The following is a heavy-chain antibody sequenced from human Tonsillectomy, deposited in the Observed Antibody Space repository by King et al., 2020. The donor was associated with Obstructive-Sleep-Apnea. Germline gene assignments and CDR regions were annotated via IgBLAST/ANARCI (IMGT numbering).Heavy chain of an antibody. V-gene: IGHV3-11*01. CDR1: GFTFSDYY. D-gene: IGHD6-13*01. CDR3: ARFRIAAAPWDWYFDL. Sequence: QVQLVESGGDLVKPGGSLRLSCAASGFTFSDYYMSWIRQAPGRGLEWVSYISSSGTTIYYADSVKGRFTISRDNAKNSLYLQMISLRAEDTAVYSCARFRIAAAPWDWYFDLWGRGTLVTVSS. J-gene: IGHJ2*01. CDR2: ISSSGTTI.